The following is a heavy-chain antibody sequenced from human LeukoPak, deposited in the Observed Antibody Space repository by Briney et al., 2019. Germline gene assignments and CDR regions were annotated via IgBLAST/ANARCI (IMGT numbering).Heavy chain of an antibody. CDR3: ARENRPSVVAY. J-gene: IGHJ4*02. Sequence: SETLSLTCAVSGSISGSDYFWAWIRQPPGQGLEWIGSIYYSGSTSTWTTSYSPSLKNRVTISPDTSNNQFSLKLTSVTAADTAVYYCARENRPSVVAYWGQGALVTVSS. CDR2: IYYSGST. CDR1: GSISGSDYF. V-gene: IGHV4-39*07. D-gene: IGHD1-14*01.